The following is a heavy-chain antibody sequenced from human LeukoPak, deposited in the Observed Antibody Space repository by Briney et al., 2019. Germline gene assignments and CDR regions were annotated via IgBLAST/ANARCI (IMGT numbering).Heavy chain of an antibody. Sequence: GGSLRLSCAASGFTLSSYGMLWVRQAPGEGRGWVAVIWYDGSNKYYADSVKGRFTISRDNSKNTLYLQMNSLRAEDTAVYYCARGSTRSSYFDYWGQGTLVTVSS. CDR1: GFTLSSYG. J-gene: IGHJ4*02. CDR2: IWYDGSNK. V-gene: IGHV3-33*01. CDR3: ARGSTRSSYFDY.